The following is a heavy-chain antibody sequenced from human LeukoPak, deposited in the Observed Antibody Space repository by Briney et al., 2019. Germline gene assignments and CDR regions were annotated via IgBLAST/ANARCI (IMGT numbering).Heavy chain of an antibody. CDR2: ISSGATYI. CDR3: ARSKGGAQREYGMDV. V-gene: IGHV3-21*06. CDR1: GFSFKNYG. Sequence: GGSLRLSCAASGFSFKNYGMNWVRQAPGKGLEWVSSISSGATYIDNADSVKGRFTISRDNAKNALYLEMNSLRAEDTAVYYCARSKGGAQREYGMDVWGQGTTVTVSS. D-gene: IGHD1-1*01. J-gene: IGHJ6*02.